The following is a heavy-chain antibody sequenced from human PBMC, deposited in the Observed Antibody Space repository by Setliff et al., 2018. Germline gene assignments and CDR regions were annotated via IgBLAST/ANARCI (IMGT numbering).Heavy chain of an antibody. V-gene: IGHV4-4*08. CDR3: ARLPGYCNGGNCYGYYTFDI. Sequence: SETLSLTCTVPGGSITNFYWNWIRQSPGKGLEWIGYIYSSGITYYSPSLKSRVIVSVDTSKNQFSLELSSVTAADTAVYYCARLPGYCNGGNCYGYYTFDIWGQGTMVTVSS. J-gene: IGHJ3*02. CDR2: IYSSGIT. D-gene: IGHD2-15*01. CDR1: GGSITNFY.